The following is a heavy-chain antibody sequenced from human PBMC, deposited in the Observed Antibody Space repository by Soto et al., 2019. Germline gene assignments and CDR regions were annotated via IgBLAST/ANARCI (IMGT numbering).Heavy chain of an antibody. J-gene: IGHJ4*02. CDR1: GFTFTCHY. CDR3: ARDWSRYYDSSGLMWFY. CDR2: ISAHNGDT. Sequence: GGSVKVACKASGFTFTCHYIHWVRQAPGQGLEWMGWISAHNGDTRYAQNLQGRITMTTDTFTNTAYMELTSLTSDDTAVYYCARDWSRYYDSSGLMWFYWGQGTLVTVSS. V-gene: IGHV1-18*04. D-gene: IGHD3-22*01.